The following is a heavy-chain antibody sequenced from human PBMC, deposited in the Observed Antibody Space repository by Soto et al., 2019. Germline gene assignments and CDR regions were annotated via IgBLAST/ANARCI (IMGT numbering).Heavy chain of an antibody. D-gene: IGHD3-22*01. Sequence: PGGSLRLSCAVSGFTVSTYGMHWVRQAPGKGLEWVAVISRDGGTKYYADSVKGRFTISRDNSKKTLYLQMNSLRPEDTALYYCAKDEYYYSRSGYYIFDSWGQGTLVTVSS. CDR1: GFTVSTYG. CDR2: ISRDGGTK. V-gene: IGHV3-30*18. J-gene: IGHJ4*02. CDR3: AKDEYYYSRSGYYIFDS.